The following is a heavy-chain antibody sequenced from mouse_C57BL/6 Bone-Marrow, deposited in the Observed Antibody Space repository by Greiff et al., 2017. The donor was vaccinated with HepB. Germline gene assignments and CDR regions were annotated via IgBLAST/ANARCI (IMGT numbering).Heavy chain of an antibody. CDR3: ARGTGYDAAMDY. CDR2: ISYDGSN. J-gene: IGHJ4*01. V-gene: IGHV3-6*01. CDR1: GYSITSGYY. Sequence: ESGPGLVKPSQSLSLTCSVTGYSITSGYYWNWIRQFPGNKLEWMGYISYDGSNNYNPSLKNRISITRDTSKNQFFLKLNSVTTEDTATYYCARGTGYDAAMDYWGQGTSVTVSS. D-gene: IGHD2-2*01.